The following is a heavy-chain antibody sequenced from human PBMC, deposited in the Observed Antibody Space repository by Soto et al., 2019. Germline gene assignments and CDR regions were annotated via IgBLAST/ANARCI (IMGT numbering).Heavy chain of an antibody. J-gene: IGHJ6*02. CDR3: ARGRRYPQSSYCSGMDV. CDR2: SPPIFGTS. CDR1: GGTFSTYS. D-gene: IGHD1-20*01. V-gene: IGHV1-69*01. Sequence: QVQLVQSGAEVKKPGSSVKVSCKASGGTFSTYSISWVRQAPGQGREWMGGSPPIFGTSKYAQNFQGRVTLTADESTSTAYMALRSLRSDDTAEYYCARGRRYPQSSYCSGMDVWGQGTTVPVSS.